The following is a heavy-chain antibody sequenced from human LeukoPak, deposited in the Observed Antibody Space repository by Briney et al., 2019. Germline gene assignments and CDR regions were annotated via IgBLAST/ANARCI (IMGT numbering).Heavy chain of an antibody. CDR1: GFSVSNNY. D-gene: IGHD7-27*01. Sequence: GGSLRLSCAASGFSVSNNYMSWVRQAPGKGLEWVSVIYTGGSTYYAESVRDRFTISRDKSKNTLYLQMNTLRAEDTAAYCCARDRPDWGLASDYWGQGTLVTVSS. V-gene: IGHV3-66*01. J-gene: IGHJ4*02. CDR3: ARDRPDWGLASDY. CDR2: IYTGGST.